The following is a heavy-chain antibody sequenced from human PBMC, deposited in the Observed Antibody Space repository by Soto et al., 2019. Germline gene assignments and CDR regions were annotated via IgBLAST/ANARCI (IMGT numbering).Heavy chain of an antibody. D-gene: IGHD3-3*01. V-gene: IGHV4-4*07. Sequence: TLSLTCTVSGGSMSSYYWTWIRQPAGKGLEWIGRVYSSGGTHYNPSLKSRVTISLDTSKNQFSLRLLSVTDADTAVYYCARGQRFSDWFDPWGQGTLVTVSS. CDR2: VYSSGGT. J-gene: IGHJ5*02. CDR3: ARGQRFSDWFDP. CDR1: GGSMSSYY.